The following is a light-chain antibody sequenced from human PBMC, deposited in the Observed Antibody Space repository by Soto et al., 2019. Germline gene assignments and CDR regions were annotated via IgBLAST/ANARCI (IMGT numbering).Light chain of an antibody. Sequence: DIAMTQSPDSLVVSLGERATINCKSGRTVLSTADNQNFLAWYQQRPGQPPKLLIYDASTRAPGFPDRFIGSGSATEFTLTVAGLQPEDVAVYYCQQYYGSPYSFGQGPRLEI. CDR1: RTVLSTADNQNF. V-gene: IGKV4-1*01. J-gene: IGKJ2*01. CDR3: QQYYGSPYS. CDR2: DAS.